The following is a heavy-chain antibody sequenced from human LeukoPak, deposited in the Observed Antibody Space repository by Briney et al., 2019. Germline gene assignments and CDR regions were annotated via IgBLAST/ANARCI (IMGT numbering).Heavy chain of an antibody. J-gene: IGHJ6*03. CDR3: ARGGGDYYYMDV. Sequence: GGSLRLSCAASGFTFSNYVMSWVRQAPGKGLEWVSAVTGSGGDTYYSDSAKGRFTISRDNSKNTLFLQMNSLRDEDTAVYYCARGGGDYYYMDVWGKGTTVTVSS. D-gene: IGHD1-26*01. CDR2: VTGSGGDT. CDR1: GFTFSNYV. V-gene: IGHV3-23*01.